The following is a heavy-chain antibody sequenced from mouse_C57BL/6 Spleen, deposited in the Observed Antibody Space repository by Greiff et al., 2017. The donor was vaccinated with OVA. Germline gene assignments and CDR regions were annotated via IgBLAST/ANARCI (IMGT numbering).Heavy chain of an antibody. CDR1: GYTFTSYW. Sequence: QVQLQQPGAELVKPGASLKMSCKASGYTFTSYWITWVKQRPGQGLEWIGDIYPGSGSTNYNEKFKSKATLTVDTSSSTAYMQLSSLTSEDSAVYYCARRGYGSGGFDVWGTGTTVTVSS. CDR3: ARRGYGSGGFDV. CDR2: IYPGSGST. V-gene: IGHV1-55*01. D-gene: IGHD1-1*01. J-gene: IGHJ1*03.